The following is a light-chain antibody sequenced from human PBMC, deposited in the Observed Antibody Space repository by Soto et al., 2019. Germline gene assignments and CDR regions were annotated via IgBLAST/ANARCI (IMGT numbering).Light chain of an antibody. J-gene: IGKJ2*01. V-gene: IGKV1-33*01. Sequence: DTQMTQSPHSLSASVGDRVTIACQANEDIANHLNWYRQRPGKAPDLLIYDASNLEPGVPSRFSGAGSGTDFTITISGLQPEDFATYYCQQFHSLPYTFGQGTKLEI. CDR3: QQFHSLPYT. CDR1: EDIANH. CDR2: DAS.